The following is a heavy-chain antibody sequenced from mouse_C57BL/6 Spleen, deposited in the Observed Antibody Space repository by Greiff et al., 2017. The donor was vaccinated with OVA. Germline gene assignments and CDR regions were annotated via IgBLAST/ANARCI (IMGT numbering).Heavy chain of an antibody. J-gene: IGHJ3*01. Sequence: DVQLQESGAELVRPGASVKLSCTASGFNIKDDYMHWVKQRPEQGLEWIGWIDPENGDTEYASKFQGKATITADTSSNTAYLQLSSLTSEDTAVYYCTDYSNYWFAYWGQGTLVTVSA. CDR1: GFNIKDDY. CDR3: TDYSNYWFAY. D-gene: IGHD2-5*01. V-gene: IGHV14-4*01. CDR2: IDPENGDT.